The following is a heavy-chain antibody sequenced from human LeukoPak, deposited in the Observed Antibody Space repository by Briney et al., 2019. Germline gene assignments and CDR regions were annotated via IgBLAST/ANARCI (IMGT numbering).Heavy chain of an antibody. D-gene: IGHD2-21*02. Sequence: GASVKVSCKVSGYTLTELSMHWVRQAPGKGLEWMGGFDPEDGETIYAQKFQGRVTMTEDTSTDTAYMELSSLRSEDTAVYYCATVERIVVVTAILYWGQGTLVTVSS. CDR3: ATVERIVVVTAILY. V-gene: IGHV1-24*01. CDR2: FDPEDGET. CDR1: GYTLTELS. J-gene: IGHJ4*02.